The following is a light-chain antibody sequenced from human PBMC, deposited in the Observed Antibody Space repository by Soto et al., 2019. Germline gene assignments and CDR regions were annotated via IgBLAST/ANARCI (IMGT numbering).Light chain of an antibody. Sequence: DIQMTQSPSSLSASVGDRVTITCRASQDISNYLNWYQQRPGKAPKLLIYDASNLERGVPSRFSGTRSGSHFTFASTSLQPEDVATYYWQQSDSLPITFCQGTRLEI. J-gene: IGKJ5*01. CDR2: DAS. CDR1: QDISNY. CDR3: QQSDSLPIT. V-gene: IGKV1-33*01.